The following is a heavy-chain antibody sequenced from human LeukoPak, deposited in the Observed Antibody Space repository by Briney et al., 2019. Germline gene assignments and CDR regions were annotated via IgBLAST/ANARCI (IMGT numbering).Heavy chain of an antibody. CDR2: IIPIFGIA. V-gene: IGHV1-69*04. CDR3: ARGLGDPPLTNYYYYGMDV. Sequence: SVKVSCKASGGTFSSYAISWVRQAPGQGLEWMGRIIPIFGIANYAQKFQGRVTITADKSTSTAYMELSSLRSEDTAVYYCARGLGDPPLTNYYYYGMDVWGQGTTVAVSS. D-gene: IGHD3-16*01. CDR1: GGTFSSYA. J-gene: IGHJ6*02.